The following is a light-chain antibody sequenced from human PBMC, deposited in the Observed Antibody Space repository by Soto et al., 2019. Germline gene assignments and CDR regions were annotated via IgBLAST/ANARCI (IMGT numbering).Light chain of an antibody. CDR2: EVS. Sequence: DIVMTQTPLSLSVTPGQPASISCKSSQSLLHSDGKTYLYWYLQKLGQPPQLLIYEVSNGFSGVPDRLSGRGSVTDVTLKISRVEAEYVGVYYCLQGIQLPLTFGGGTKVEI. CDR1: QSLLHSDGKTY. CDR3: LQGIQLPLT. J-gene: IGKJ4*01. V-gene: IGKV2D-29*01.